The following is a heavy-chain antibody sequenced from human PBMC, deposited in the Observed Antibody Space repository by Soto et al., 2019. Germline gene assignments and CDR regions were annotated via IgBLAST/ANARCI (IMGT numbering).Heavy chain of an antibody. CDR2: IDPSDSYT. CDR3: ARFSLYEGVGSHYYCYGMDV. CDR1: GYSFTSYW. Sequence: GESLKTFWKGPGYSFTSYWNSWVRQMPGKGLEWVGRIDPSDSYTNYSPSFQGHVTISADKSISTAYLQWSSLKASDTAMYYCARFSLYEGVGSHYYCYGMDVWGQGTTVTVSS. D-gene: IGHD3-16*01. V-gene: IGHV5-10-1*01. J-gene: IGHJ6*02.